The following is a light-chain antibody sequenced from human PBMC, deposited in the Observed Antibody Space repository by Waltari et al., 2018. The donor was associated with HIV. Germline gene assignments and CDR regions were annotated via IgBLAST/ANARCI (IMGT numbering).Light chain of an antibody. CDR3: SSYANANIL. CDR1: SSDVGDYNY. V-gene: IGLV2-14*01. Sequence: QSALTQPASVSGSPGQSITISCTGTSSDVGDYNYVSWYQHHPGKAPKLIIYEVSNRPSGISNRFSGSKSGNTASLTISGLQAEDEADYYCSSYANANILFGGGTKLTVL. CDR2: EVS. J-gene: IGLJ3*02.